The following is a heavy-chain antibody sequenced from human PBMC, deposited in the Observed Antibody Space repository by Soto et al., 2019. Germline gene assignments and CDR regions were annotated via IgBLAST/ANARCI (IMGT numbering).Heavy chain of an antibody. CDR2: MYTTGGT. J-gene: IGHJ6*02. D-gene: IGHD6-6*01. CDR3: AGDRPDYFYGMDV. Sequence: PSETLSLTCIVSGGSIFSYYWDWIRQPAGKGLEWIGRMYTTGGTISGPSLRSRVTMSVDTSKSQFSLKLSSVTAADTAVYYCAGDRPDYFYGMDVWGQGTTVTVS. CDR1: GGSIFSYY. V-gene: IGHV4-4*07.